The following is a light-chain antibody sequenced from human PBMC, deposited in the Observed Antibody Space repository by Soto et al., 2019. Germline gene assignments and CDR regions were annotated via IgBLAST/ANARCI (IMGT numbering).Light chain of an antibody. V-gene: IGLV1-44*01. Sequence: QSVLSQPPSASGTPGQRVTICCSGSSSNIGSNAVSWYQHLPGTAPKLLIYSNNQRPSGVPDRFSGSKSGSSASLAISGLQSEDEADYYCAAWDDTLNGPLNVFGTGTKLTVL. CDR2: SNN. CDR3: AAWDDTLNGPLNV. CDR1: SSNIGSNA. J-gene: IGLJ1*01.